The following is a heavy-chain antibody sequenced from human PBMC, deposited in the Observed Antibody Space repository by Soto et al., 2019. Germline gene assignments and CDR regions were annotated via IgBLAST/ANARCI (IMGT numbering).Heavy chain of an antibody. V-gene: IGHV1-2*02. CDR3: ASGGSSNWPDF. D-gene: IGHD6-13*01. Sequence: QVQLVQSGAEVKKPGASVKVSCKASGYTFTDYYMHWVRQAPGQGLEWMGWINANSGGTNYPQKFQGRVTMTRDTSISTADMELSSLRSDDTAVYYCASGGSSNWPDFWGQGTLVTVSS. CDR2: INANSGGT. CDR1: GYTFTDYY. J-gene: IGHJ4*02.